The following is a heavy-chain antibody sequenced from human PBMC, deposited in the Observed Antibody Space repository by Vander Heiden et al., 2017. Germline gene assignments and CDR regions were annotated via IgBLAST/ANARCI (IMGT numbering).Heavy chain of an antibody. D-gene: IGHD3-9*01. CDR3: AKDWLLYGSESGIYG. CDR2: ISGSGGST. Sequence: EAQLLESGVGLVQPGGSLRLSCAAPGFPFRSYAMSWVRQAPGKGLEWVSAISGSGGSTYYADSVKGRFTISRDNSKNTLYLQMNSLRAEDTAVYYCAKDWLLYGSESGIYGWGQGTLVTVSS. CDR1: GFPFRSYA. J-gene: IGHJ4*02. V-gene: IGHV3-23*01.